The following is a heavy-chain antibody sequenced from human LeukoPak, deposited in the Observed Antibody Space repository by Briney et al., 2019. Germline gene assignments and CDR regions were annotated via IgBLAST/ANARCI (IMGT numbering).Heavy chain of an antibody. J-gene: IGHJ4*02. V-gene: IGHV3-48*03. CDR2: ISSSGSTI. Sequence: GGSLRLSCAASGFTFSSYEMNWVRQAPGKGLEWVSYISSSGSTIYYADSVKGRFTISRDNSKNTLYLQMNSLRAEDTAVYYCAKDRPYSSSWTNDYWGQGTLVTVSS. CDR1: GFTFSSYE. D-gene: IGHD6-13*01. CDR3: AKDRPYSSSWTNDY.